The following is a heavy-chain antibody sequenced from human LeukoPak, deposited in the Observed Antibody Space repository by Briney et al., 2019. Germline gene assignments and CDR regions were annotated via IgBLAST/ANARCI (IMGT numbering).Heavy chain of an antibody. CDR3: ARSSGYVWFDP. CDR1: GGSISSGGYS. J-gene: IGHJ5*02. CDR2: IYHSGST. V-gene: IGHV4-30-2*01. D-gene: IGHD5-12*01. Sequence: PSETLSLTCAVSGGSISSGGYSWSWIRQPPGKGLEWIGYIYHSGSTYYNPSLKSRVTISVDRSKNQFSLKLSSVTAADTAVYYCARSSGYVWFDPWGQGTLVTVSS.